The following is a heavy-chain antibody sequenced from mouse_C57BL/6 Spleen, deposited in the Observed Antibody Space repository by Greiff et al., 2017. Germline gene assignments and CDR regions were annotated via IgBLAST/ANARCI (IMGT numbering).Heavy chain of an antibody. V-gene: IGHV5-9-1*02. D-gene: IGHD4-1*01. Sequence: EVMLVESGEGLVKPGGSLKLSCAASGFTFSSYAMSWVRQTPEKRLEWVAYISSGGDYIYYADTVKGRFTISRDNARNTLYLQMSSLKSEDTAMYYCTRARNWEGFDYWGQGTTLTVSS. CDR2: ISSGGDYI. CDR1: GFTFSSYA. CDR3: TRARNWEGFDY. J-gene: IGHJ2*01.